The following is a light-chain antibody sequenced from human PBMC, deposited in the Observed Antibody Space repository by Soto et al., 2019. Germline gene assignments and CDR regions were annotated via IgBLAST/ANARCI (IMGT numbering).Light chain of an antibody. CDR3: SSYTSSSTYV. CDR2: EVS. CDR1: SSDVGSYNR. J-gene: IGLJ1*01. Sequence: QSALTQPPSVSGSPGQSVTISCTGTSSDVGSYNRVSWYQQPPGTAPKLMIYEVSNRPSGVPDRFSGSKSGNTASLTISGLQAEDEADSYCSSYTSSSTYVFGTGTKLTV. V-gene: IGLV2-18*02.